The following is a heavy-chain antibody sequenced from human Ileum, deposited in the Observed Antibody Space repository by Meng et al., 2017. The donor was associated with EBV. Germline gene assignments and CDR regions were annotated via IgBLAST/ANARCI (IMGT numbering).Heavy chain of an antibody. V-gene: IGHV1-3*01. D-gene: IGHD2-15*01. J-gene: IGHJ4*02. CDR1: GYKFDDYT. Sequence: QVQLVLSGADMKKPGASVEISCKASGYKFDDYTIQWPRQAPGQRLEGLGWINPGIGSTYDSKTIRGRLTITMGTSASTVYMRLTSLTSEDTAVYYCAREEGGRFDSWGQGTLVTVSS. CDR3: AREEGGRFDS. CDR2: INPGIGST.